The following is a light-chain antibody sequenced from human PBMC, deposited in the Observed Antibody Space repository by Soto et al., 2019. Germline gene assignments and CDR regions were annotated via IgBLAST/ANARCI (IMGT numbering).Light chain of an antibody. Sequence: EIGMTQSPATLSVSPGQRATLSCRASQSVSSNLAWYQQKPGQAPRHLMYGASTRATGIPDRFSGSGSGTEFTLTISSLQSEDVAVYYCQQHNNWPPWTFGRGTKMEIK. V-gene: IGKV3-15*01. CDR3: QQHNNWPPWT. J-gene: IGKJ1*01. CDR1: QSVSSN. CDR2: GAS.